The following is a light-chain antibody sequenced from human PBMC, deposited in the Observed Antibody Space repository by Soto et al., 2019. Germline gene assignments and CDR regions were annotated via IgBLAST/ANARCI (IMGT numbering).Light chain of an antibody. Sequence: EIVLTQSPGTLSLSPGERATLSCRASQSVSSSYLAWYQQKPGQAPRLLIYGASSRATGIPDRFSGSGSGTASSLTTGIREPEDYTLYYCQQYGSARTFGQGTKVEIK. J-gene: IGKJ1*01. CDR1: QSVSSSY. CDR3: QQYGSART. CDR2: GAS. V-gene: IGKV3-20*01.